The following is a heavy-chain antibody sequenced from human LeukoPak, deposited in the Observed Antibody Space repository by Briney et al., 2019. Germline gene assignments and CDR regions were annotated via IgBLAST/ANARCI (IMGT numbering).Heavy chain of an antibody. D-gene: IGHD2-8*01. CDR1: GFTFSSYA. CDR3: AKAHIVLMVYATKAPHFDY. Sequence: PGGSLRLSCAASGFTFSSYAMSWVRQAPGKGLEWVSAISGSGGSTYYADSVKGRFTISRDNSKNTLYLQMNSLRAEDTAVYYCAKAHIVLMVYATKAPHFDYWGQGTLVTVSS. V-gene: IGHV3-23*01. J-gene: IGHJ4*02. CDR2: ISGSGGST.